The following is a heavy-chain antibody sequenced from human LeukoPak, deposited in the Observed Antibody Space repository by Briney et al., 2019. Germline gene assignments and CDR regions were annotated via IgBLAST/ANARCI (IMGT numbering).Heavy chain of an antibody. CDR1: GFTFSSYW. J-gene: IGHJ6*03. V-gene: IGHV3-7*01. CDR3: AREYGDYYYMDV. CDR2: VKQDGSEK. Sequence: GGSLRLSCAASGFTFSSYWMSWVRQAPGKGLEWVANVKQDGSEKYYVDSVKGRFTISRDNAKNPLYLQMNSLRAEDTAVYYCAREYGDYYYMDVWGKGTTVTVSS. D-gene: IGHD4-17*01.